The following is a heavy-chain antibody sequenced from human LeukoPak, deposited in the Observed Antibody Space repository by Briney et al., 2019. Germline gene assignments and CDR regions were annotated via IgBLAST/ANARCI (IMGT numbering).Heavy chain of an antibody. V-gene: IGHV1-69*05. CDR2: IIPIFGTA. CDR1: GGTFSSHA. D-gene: IGHD3-16*01. J-gene: IGHJ3*02. CDR3: AREARFPDAFDI. Sequence: ASVKVSCKASGGTFSSHAISWVRQAPGQGLEWMGGIIPIFGTANYAQKFQGRVTITTDESTSTAYMELSSLRSEDTAVYYCAREARFPDAFDIWGQGTMVTVSS.